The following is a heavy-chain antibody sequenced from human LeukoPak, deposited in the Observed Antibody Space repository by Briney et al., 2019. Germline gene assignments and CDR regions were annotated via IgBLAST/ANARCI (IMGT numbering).Heavy chain of an antibody. D-gene: IGHD3/OR15-3a*01. V-gene: IGHV3-23*01. CDR2: ISGSGGST. CDR3: AKDLTGLDWYFDL. J-gene: IGHJ2*01. Sequence: PGGSLRLSCAASGFTFSSYGMSWVRQSPGKGLEWVSAISGSGGSTYYADSVKGRFTISRDNSKNTLYLQMNSLRAEDTAVYYCAKDLTGLDWYFDLWGRGTLVTVSS. CDR1: GFTFSSYG.